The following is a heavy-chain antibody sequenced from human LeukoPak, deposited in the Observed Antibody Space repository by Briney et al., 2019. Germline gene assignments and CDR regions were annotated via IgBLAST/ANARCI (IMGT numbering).Heavy chain of an antibody. V-gene: IGHV1-69*05. Sequence: GASVKVSCKASGGTFSSYAISWVRQAPGQGLEWMGRIIPIFGTANYAQKFQGRVTITTDESTSTAYMELSSLRSEDTAVYYCARAGGYDSSGYYSYYFDYWGQGTLVTVSS. CDR3: ARAGGYDSSGYYSYYFDY. CDR2: IIPIFGTA. D-gene: IGHD3-22*01. J-gene: IGHJ4*02. CDR1: GGTFSSYA.